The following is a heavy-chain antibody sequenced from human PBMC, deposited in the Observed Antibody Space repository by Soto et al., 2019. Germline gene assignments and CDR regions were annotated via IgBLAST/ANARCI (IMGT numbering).Heavy chain of an antibody. CDR2: ISAYNGNT. J-gene: IGHJ3*02. Sequence: QVQLVQSGAEVKKPGASVKVSCKASGYTFTSYGISWVRQAPGQGLEWMGWISAYNGNTNYAQKLQGRXXMXTXXSTSTAYMELRSLRSDDTAVYYCAGASSGPYAFDIWGQGTMVTVSS. CDR3: AGASSGPYAFDI. CDR1: GYTFTSYG. V-gene: IGHV1-18*01. D-gene: IGHD6-19*01.